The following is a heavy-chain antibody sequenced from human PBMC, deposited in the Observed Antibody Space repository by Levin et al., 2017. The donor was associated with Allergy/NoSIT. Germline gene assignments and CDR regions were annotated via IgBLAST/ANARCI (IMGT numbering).Heavy chain of an antibody. CDR2: ISDSGGYT. J-gene: IGHJ4*02. Sequence: GGSLRLSCAASGFTFSTYAMSWVRQAPGKGLEWVSAISDSGGYTYYADSVKGRFTISRDNSKNTLYLQLNSLRAEDTALYYCAKDDSGYDSWGGPFDYWGQGTLVTVSS. CDR1: GFTFSTYA. D-gene: IGHD5-12*01. CDR3: AKDDSGYDSWGGPFDY. V-gene: IGHV3-23*01.